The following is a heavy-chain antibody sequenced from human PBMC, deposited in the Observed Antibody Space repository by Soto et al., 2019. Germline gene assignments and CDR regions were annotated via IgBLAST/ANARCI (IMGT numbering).Heavy chain of an antibody. D-gene: IGHD3-22*01. CDR1: GTTFDSFT. V-gene: IGHV1-69*01. CDR2: FVPIFGSA. CDR3: VREDDTTGHYRWFAP. J-gene: IGHJ5*02. Sequence: QVQLVQSGAELKKPGSSVKVSCKPSGTTFDSFTFSWVRQAPGQGLEWMGGFVPIFGSASIAQLFQGRVRLTAYASACIGYMELRELRYAYSGIYYWVREDDTTGHYRWFAPWGPGPLVTVS.